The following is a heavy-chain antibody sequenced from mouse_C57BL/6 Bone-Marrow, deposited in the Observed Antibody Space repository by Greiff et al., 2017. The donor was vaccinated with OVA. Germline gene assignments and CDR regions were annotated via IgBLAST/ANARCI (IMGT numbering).Heavy chain of an antibody. D-gene: IGHD2-5*01. V-gene: IGHV1-15*01. Sequence: QVTLKVSGAELVRPGASVTLSCKASGYTFTDYEMHWVKQTPVHGLEWIGAIDPETGGTAYNQKFKGKAILTAAKSSSTAYMELRSLTSEDSAVYYCTRGYSNYYAMDYWGQGTSVTVSS. J-gene: IGHJ4*01. CDR1: GYTFTDYE. CDR2: IDPETGGT. CDR3: TRGYSNYYAMDY.